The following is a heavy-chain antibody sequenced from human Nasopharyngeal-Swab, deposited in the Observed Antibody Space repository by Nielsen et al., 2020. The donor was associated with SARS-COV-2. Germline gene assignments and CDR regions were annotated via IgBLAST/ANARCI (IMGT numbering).Heavy chain of an antibody. J-gene: IGHJ5*02. D-gene: IGHD5-18*01. V-gene: IGHV1-3*01. CDR3: ARVGYKGWFDP. CDR1: GYTFTSYA. Sequence: ASVKVSCKASGYTFTSYAMHWVRQAPGQRLEWMGWINAGNGNTKYSQKFQGRVTITRDTSASTVYMELSSLRPEDTAVYYCARVGYKGWFDPWGQGTLVTVS. CDR2: INAGNGNT.